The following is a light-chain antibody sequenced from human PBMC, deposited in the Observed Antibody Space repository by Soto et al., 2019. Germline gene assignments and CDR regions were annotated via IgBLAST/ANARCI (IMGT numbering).Light chain of an antibody. Sequence: QSALTQPASVSGSPGQSITISCTGTSSDVGGYNYVSWYQQHPGKAPKLMIYDVSNRPSGVSNRFSGSKSGNTPSLTISGLQAEDEADYYCSSYTSSSTPGVVFGGGTKLTVL. CDR3: SSYTSSSTPGVV. V-gene: IGLV2-14*01. CDR1: SSDVGGYNY. CDR2: DVS. J-gene: IGLJ2*01.